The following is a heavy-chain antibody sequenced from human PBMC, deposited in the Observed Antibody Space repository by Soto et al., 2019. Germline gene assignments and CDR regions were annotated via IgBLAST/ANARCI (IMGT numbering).Heavy chain of an antibody. CDR2: ISSSSSTI. D-gene: IGHD3-22*01. CDR3: ARDPYYYDSSGYDAFDI. J-gene: IGHJ3*02. CDR1: GFTFSNYA. Sequence: GGSLRLSCAASGFTFSNYAMSWVRQAPGKGLEWVSYISSSSSTIYYADSVKGRFTISRDNAKNSLYLQMNSLRDEDTAVYYCARDPYYYDSSGYDAFDIWGQGTMVTVSS. V-gene: IGHV3-48*02.